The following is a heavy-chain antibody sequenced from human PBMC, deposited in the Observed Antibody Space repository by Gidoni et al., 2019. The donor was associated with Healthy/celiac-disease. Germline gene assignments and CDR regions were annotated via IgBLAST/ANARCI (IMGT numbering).Heavy chain of an antibody. CDR2: ISYDGSNK. Sequence: PASGFTFSSYGMHWVRQAPGTGLEWVAVISYDGSNKYYADSVKGRVTISRDNSKNTLYLQMNSLRAEDTAGYYCAKDGGGEFEPYPYFDYWGQGTLVTVSS. D-gene: IGHD3-10*01. V-gene: IGHV3-30*18. CDR3: AKDGGGEFEPYPYFDY. CDR1: GFTFSSYG. J-gene: IGHJ4*02.